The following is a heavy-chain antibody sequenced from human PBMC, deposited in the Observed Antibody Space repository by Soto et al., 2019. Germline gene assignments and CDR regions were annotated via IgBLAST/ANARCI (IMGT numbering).Heavy chain of an antibody. V-gene: IGHV3-74*01. D-gene: IGHD6-19*01. CDR3: SRGPTGWYGFDY. J-gene: IGHJ4*02. CDR1: GFTFSTNW. CDR2: INRDGSST. Sequence: EVPLVESGGVLVQPGGSLRLSCAASGFTFSTNWMHWVRQAPGKGLVWVSRINRDGSSTNYADSVKGRFTISRDNAENTLFLQMNSLTADDTAVYYCSRGPTGWYGFDYWGQGTLVTVSS.